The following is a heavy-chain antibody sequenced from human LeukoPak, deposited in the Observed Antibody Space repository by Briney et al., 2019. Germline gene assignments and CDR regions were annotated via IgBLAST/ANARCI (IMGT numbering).Heavy chain of an antibody. CDR3: ASQISEAL. D-gene: IGHD2-15*01. CDR1: GFTFSNYD. V-gene: IGHV3-30*03. Sequence: GGSLRLFCTASGFTFSNYDSHWVRHAPGKGLEWVAAISYDESKKGFVDSRKGPFTIFRDNSKNTLDLQMNSLRCEDTAIGYWASQISEALWGQGTLVTVSS. J-gene: IGHJ4*02. CDR2: ISYDESKK.